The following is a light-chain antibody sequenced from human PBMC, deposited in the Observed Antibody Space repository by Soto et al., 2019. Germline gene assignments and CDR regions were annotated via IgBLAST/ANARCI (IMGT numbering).Light chain of an antibody. CDR3: SSYTSSNTLYV. CDR2: EVS. J-gene: IGLJ1*01. Sequence: QSALAQPASVSGSPGQSITISCTGTSSDIGYSNYVSWYQQHPGKAPKLMIYEVSYRPSGVSDRFSGSKSGNTASLTISGLQAEDEANYYCSSYTSSNTLYVFGRGTKVTVL. V-gene: IGLV2-14*01. CDR1: SSDIGYSNY.